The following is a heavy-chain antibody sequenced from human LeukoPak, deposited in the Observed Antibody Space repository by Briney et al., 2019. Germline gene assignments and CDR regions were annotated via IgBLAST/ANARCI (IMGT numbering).Heavy chain of an antibody. CDR3: ARLTVSGQLDY. CDR1: GFTVRNIY. V-gene: IGHV3-66*01. J-gene: IGHJ4*02. D-gene: IGHD6-19*01. Sequence: GGSLRLSCAASGFTVRNIYMNWVGRAPGKGLEWVSVVYSDGSTYYADSVKGRFTISRDFSKNTLYLQMNSLRVEDTAVYYCARLTVSGQLDYWGQGTLVTVSS. CDR2: VYSDGST.